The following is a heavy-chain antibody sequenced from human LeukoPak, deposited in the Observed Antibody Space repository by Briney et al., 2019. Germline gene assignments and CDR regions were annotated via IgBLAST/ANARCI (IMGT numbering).Heavy chain of an antibody. CDR2: IRYDGSNK. CDR1: GFTFSSYG. Sequence: GGSLRLSCAASGFTFSSYGMHWVRQAPGKGLEWVAFIRYDGSNKYYADSVKGRFTISRDNSKNTPYLQMNSLRAEDTAVYYRAIVPAAIKSLDAFDIWGQGTMVTVSS. J-gene: IGHJ3*02. CDR3: AIVPAAIKSLDAFDI. D-gene: IGHD2-2*02. V-gene: IGHV3-30*02.